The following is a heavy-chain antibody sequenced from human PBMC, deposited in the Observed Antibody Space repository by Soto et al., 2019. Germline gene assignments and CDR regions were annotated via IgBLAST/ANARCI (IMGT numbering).Heavy chain of an antibody. CDR1: GGTFSSYA. CDR3: ARSQGSSTSLEIYYYYYYGMDV. V-gene: IGHV1-69*01. D-gene: IGHD2-2*01. CDR2: IIPISGTA. J-gene: IGHJ6*02. Sequence: QVQLVQSWAEVKKPGSSVKVSCKASGGTFSSYAISWVRQAPGQGLEWMGGIIPISGTANYAQKFQGRVTINADESTSTAYMEMSSMRSEDTAVYYCARSQGSSTSLEIYYYYYYGMDVWGQGTTVTVSS.